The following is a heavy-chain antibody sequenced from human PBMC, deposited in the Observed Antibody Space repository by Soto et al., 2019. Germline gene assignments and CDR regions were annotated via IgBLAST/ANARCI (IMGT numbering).Heavy chain of an antibody. D-gene: IGHD3-22*01. Sequence: GGSLRLSCVASGFIFSNCSMYWVRQAPGMGLVWVSHINSDGSYTTYADSVKGRFTISRDNAKNTLYLQMNSLRAEDTAVYYCVRAIGHYGMDVWGRGTTVTVSS. CDR2: INSDGSYT. CDR3: VRAIGHYGMDV. J-gene: IGHJ6*02. V-gene: IGHV3-74*01. CDR1: GFIFSNCS.